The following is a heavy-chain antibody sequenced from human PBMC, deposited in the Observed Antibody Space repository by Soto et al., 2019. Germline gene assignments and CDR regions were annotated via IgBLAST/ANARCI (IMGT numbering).Heavy chain of an antibody. CDR1: GFTFSSYS. V-gene: IGHV3-48*01. D-gene: IGHD6-19*01. Sequence: GGSLRLSCAASGFTFSSYSMNWVRQAPGKGLEWVSYISSSSSTIYYADSVKGRFTISRDNAKNSLYLQMNSLRAEDTAVYYCARGRRGIAVAGTPGAFDIWGQGTMVTVSS. CDR3: ARGRRGIAVAGTPGAFDI. J-gene: IGHJ3*02. CDR2: ISSSSSTI.